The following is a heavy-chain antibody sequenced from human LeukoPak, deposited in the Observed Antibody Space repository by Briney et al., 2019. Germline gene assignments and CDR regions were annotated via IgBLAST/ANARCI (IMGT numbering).Heavy chain of an antibody. J-gene: IGHJ4*02. CDR2: ISGSGGST. Sequence: PGGSLRLSCAASGFTFSSYAMSWVRQAPGNGLGWVSAISGSGGSTYYADSVKGRFTISRDNSKNTLYLQMNSLRAEDTAVYYCAKDRDYVLDYWGQGTLVTVSS. CDR3: AKDRDYVLDY. V-gene: IGHV3-23*01. CDR1: GFTFSSYA. D-gene: IGHD4-17*01.